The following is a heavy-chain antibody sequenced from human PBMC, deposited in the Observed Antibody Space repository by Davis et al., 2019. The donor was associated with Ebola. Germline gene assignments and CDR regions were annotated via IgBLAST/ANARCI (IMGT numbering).Heavy chain of an antibody. CDR1: GGSISSGDYY. J-gene: IGHJ6*02. Sequence: MPSETLSLTCTVSGGSISSGDYYWGWIRQPPGKGLEWIGSIHYSGSPYYNPSLKSRVTISVDTSKNQFSLKLSSVTAADTAVYYCARLLYYYGMDVWGQGTTVTVSS. CDR3: ARLLYYYGMDV. V-gene: IGHV4-39*07. CDR2: IHYSGSP.